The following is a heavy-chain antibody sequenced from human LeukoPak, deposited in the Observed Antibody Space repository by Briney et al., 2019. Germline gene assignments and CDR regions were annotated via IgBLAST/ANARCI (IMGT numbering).Heavy chain of an antibody. Sequence: PGGSLRLSCAASGFTFSSYSMNWVRQAPGKGLEWIGSIYYSGSTYYNPSLKSRVTISVDTSKNQFSLKLSSVTAADTAVYYCARRMRRDFDYWGQGTLVTVSS. J-gene: IGHJ4*02. CDR3: ARRMRRDFDY. V-gene: IGHV4-39*01. CDR1: GFTFSSYSMN. D-gene: IGHD6-25*01. CDR2: IYYSGST.